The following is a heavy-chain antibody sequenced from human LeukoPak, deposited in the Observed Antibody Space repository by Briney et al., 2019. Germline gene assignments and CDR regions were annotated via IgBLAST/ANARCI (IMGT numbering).Heavy chain of an antibody. V-gene: IGHV3-23*01. J-gene: IGHJ4*02. Sequence: GGSLRLSCSVSGFTFSSYAMSWVRQAPGKGLEWVSATSGSGGSTYYADSVKGRFTISRDNSKNTLYLQMNSLRAEDTAVYYCAKRTGCFDYWGQGTLVTVSS. CDR2: TSGSGGST. CDR1: GFTFSSYA. D-gene: IGHD7-27*01. CDR3: AKRTGCFDY.